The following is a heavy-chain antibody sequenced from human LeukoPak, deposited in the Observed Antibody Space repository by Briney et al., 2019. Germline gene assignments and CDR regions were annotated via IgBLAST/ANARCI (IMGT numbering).Heavy chain of an antibody. D-gene: IGHD2-2*01. Sequence: PGGSLRLSCAASGFTFGSYWMSWVRQAPGKGLEWVANINQDGGEKYYVDSVKGRFTISRDNAKNSLYLQMNSLGAEDTAVYHCATGRSCTTCYLPDYWGQGTLVTVSS. V-gene: IGHV3-7*01. CDR1: GFTFGSYW. J-gene: IGHJ4*02. CDR3: ATGRSCTTCYLPDY. CDR2: INQDGGEK.